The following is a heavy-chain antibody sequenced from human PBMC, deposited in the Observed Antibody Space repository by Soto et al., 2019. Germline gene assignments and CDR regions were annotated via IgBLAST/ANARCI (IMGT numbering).Heavy chain of an antibody. CDR2: VYQSGTA. Sequence: SETLSLTCGVSGHSINSGYYWGWIRQSPGKGLEWIGSVYQSGTANYIPSLKSRVAISIDTSKNEFSMRLISVTAADTAVYFCTSCSSTSCYPPWGLRRFDHCGQGTLGTVAS. V-gene: IGHV4-38-2*01. CDR3: TSCSSTSCYPPWGLRRFDH. J-gene: IGHJ4*02. CDR1: GHSINSGYY. D-gene: IGHD2-2*01.